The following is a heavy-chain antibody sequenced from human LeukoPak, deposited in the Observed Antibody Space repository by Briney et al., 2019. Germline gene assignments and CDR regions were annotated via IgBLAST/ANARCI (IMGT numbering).Heavy chain of an antibody. CDR2: VCHSGNT. CDR3: ARESRSTTEHRMAV. J-gene: IGHJ6*03. CDR1: GYSMNSDSC. D-gene: IGHD1-1*01. V-gene: IGHV4-38-2*01. Sequence: PETLSLTCAVSGYSMNSDSCWGWIRQPPGKGLEWIGSVCHSGNTYYNPSLKSRVIISIDTSKNQFSLKVRSVTAADTAVYSCARESRSTTEHRMAVWSKASTLTVSS.